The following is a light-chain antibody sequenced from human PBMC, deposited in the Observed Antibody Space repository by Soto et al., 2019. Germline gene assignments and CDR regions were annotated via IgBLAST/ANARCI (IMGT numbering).Light chain of an antibody. Sequence: QSVLTQPTSASGTPGQRVTISCSGSSSNIGSYYVYWYQQLPGTAPKLLIYRNNQRPSGVPDRFSGSKSGTSASLAISGLRSEDEADYYCAAWDDSLSGPVFGGGTKLTVL. J-gene: IGLJ2*01. CDR3: AAWDDSLSGPV. CDR1: SSNIGSYY. V-gene: IGLV1-47*01. CDR2: RNN.